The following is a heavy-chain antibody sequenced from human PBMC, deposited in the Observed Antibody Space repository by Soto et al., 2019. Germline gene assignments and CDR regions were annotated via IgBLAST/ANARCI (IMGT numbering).Heavy chain of an antibody. CDR2: IYHSGST. CDR1: GYSISSGYY. CDR3: ARLETEYCSGGSCYSVPSPFDY. Sequence: KPSETLSLTCAVSGYSISSGYYWGWIRQPPGKGLEWIGSIYHSGSTYYNPSLKSRVTISVDTSKNQFSLKLSSVTAADTAVYYCARLETEYCSGGSCYSVPSPFDYWGQGTLVTVSS. D-gene: IGHD2-15*01. V-gene: IGHV4-38-2*01. J-gene: IGHJ4*02.